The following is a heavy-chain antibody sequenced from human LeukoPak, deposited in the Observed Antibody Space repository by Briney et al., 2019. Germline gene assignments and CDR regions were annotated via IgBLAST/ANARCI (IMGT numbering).Heavy chain of an antibody. CDR3: ARASWVSNADAVW. J-gene: IGHJ4*02. D-gene: IGHD1-1*01. Sequence: ASVKVSCKASGYTFTSYDINWVRQATGQGLEWMGWMNPNSGNTGYAQKFQGRVTMTRNTSISTAYMELSSLRSEDTAIYYCARASWVSNADAVWWGQGTQVTVSP. CDR1: GYTFTSYD. CDR2: MNPNSGNT. V-gene: IGHV1-8*01.